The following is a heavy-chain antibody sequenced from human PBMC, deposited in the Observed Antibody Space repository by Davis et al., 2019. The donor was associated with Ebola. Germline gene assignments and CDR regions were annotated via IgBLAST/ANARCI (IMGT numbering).Heavy chain of an antibody. D-gene: IGHD2-15*01. CDR3: ARDRVCSGATCYAYFDF. Sequence: AASVQVSCMASGHTFTGYYIHWVRQAPGQGLEWMGWINPNSGDTKYSQKFQGWVTMTRDTPISTAYMELNRLTSDDTAVYYCARDRVCSGATCYAYFDFWGQGTLVTVSS. CDR2: INPNSGDT. V-gene: IGHV1-2*04. J-gene: IGHJ4*02. CDR1: GHTFTGYY.